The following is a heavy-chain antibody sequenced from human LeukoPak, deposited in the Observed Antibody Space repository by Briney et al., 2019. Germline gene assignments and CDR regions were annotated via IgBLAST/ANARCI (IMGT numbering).Heavy chain of an antibody. Sequence: GGSLRLSCAASGFTFSNHWMTWVRQAPGKGLEWVANINQDGSEKYLVDSVKGRFTISRDNAKNSLYLHMNSLRAEDTAVYYCAREMSGDYALDYWGQGTLVTVSS. J-gene: IGHJ4*02. CDR2: INQDGSEK. V-gene: IGHV3-7*01. D-gene: IGHD4-17*01. CDR1: GFTFSNHW. CDR3: AREMSGDYALDY.